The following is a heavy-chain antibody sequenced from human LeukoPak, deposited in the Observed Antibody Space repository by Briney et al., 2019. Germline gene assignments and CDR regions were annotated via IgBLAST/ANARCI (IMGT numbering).Heavy chain of an antibody. D-gene: IGHD1-7*01. V-gene: IGHV4-59*10. Sequence: SETLSLTCAVYGGSFSGYYWSWIRQPAGKGLEWIGRIYTSGSTNYNPSLKSRVTMSVDTSKNQFSLKLSSVTAADTAVYYCARGSGTTSDYYYMDVWGKGTTVTVSS. CDR3: ARGSGTTSDYYYMDV. CDR1: GGSFSGYY. J-gene: IGHJ6*03. CDR2: IYTSGST.